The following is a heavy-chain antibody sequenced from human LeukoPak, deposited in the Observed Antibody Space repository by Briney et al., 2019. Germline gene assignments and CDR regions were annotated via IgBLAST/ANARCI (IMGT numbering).Heavy chain of an antibody. J-gene: IGHJ4*02. D-gene: IGHD3-16*02. CDR1: GFTFNSFA. CDR2: ISGSDGRS. Sequence: GGPLRLSCAASGFTFNSFAMNWVRQAPGKGLEWVSSISGSDGRSHYADFVKGRFTISRDNSKNTLHLQMNSLRAEDTAVYYCAKSLGVGGYSRYKGFDQWGQGTLVTVSS. V-gene: IGHV3-23*01. CDR3: AKSLGVGGYSRYKGFDQ.